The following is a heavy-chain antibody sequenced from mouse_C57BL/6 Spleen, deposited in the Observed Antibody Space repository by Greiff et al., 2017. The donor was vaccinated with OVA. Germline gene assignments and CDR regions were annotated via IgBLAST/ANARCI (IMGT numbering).Heavy chain of an antibody. CDR2: INPNNGGT. J-gene: IGHJ2*01. D-gene: IGHD1-1*01. CDR1: GYTFTDYN. CDR3: ARPGSSLYYFDY. Sequence: VHVKQSGPELVKPGASVKMSCKASGYTFTDYNMHWVKQSHGKSLEWIGYINPNNGGTSYNQKFKGKATLTVDTSSSTAYMQLSSLTSEDSAVYYCARPGSSLYYFDYWGQGTTLTVSS. V-gene: IGHV1-22*01.